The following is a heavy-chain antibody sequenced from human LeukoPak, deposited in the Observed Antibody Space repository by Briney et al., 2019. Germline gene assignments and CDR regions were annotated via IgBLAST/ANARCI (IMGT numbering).Heavy chain of an antibody. CDR2: IKQDGSEK. Sequence: GGSLRLSCAASGFTFSSYWMSWVRQAPGKGLEWVANIKQDGSEKYYVDSVKGRFTISRDNAKNSLYLQMNSLRAEDTAVYYCASCDSGSNEDYYYYYMDVWGKGTTVTVSS. D-gene: IGHD4-11*01. CDR3: ASCDSGSNEDYYYYYMDV. V-gene: IGHV3-7*01. CDR1: GFTFSSYW. J-gene: IGHJ6*03.